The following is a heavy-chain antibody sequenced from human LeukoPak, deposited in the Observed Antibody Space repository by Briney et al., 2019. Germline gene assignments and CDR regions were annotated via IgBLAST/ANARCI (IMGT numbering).Heavy chain of an antibody. J-gene: IGHJ4*02. CDR1: GFTFRTTW. D-gene: IGHD2-2*01. CDR3: ARWGSTSCYDY. CDR2: ISTNGDST. Sequence: GGSLRLSCAASGFTFRTTWMSWVRQAPGKGLEYVSAISTNGDSTYYADSVKGRFTISRDNSKNTLFLQMGSLRADDMAVYYCARWGSTSCYDYWGQGTLVTVSS. V-gene: IGHV3-64*02.